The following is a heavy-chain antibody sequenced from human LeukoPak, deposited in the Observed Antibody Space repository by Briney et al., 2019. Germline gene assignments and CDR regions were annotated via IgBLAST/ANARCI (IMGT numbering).Heavy chain of an antibody. V-gene: IGHV1-69*05. CDR2: SIPIFGTA. J-gene: IGHJ4*02. CDR1: GGTFSSYA. D-gene: IGHD3-16*02. Sequence: GSSVKVSCKASGGTFSSYAISWVRQAPGQGLEWMGGSIPIFGTANYAQKFQGRVTITTDESTSTAYKELSSLRSGDTAVYYCARDSGVFRLGELSLFNYWGQGTLVTVSS. CDR3: ARDSGVFRLGELSLFNY.